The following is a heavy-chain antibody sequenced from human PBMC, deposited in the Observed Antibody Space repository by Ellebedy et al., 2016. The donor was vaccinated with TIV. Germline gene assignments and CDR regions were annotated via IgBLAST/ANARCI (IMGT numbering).Heavy chain of an antibody. CDR1: GGSFSGYY. CDR2: INHSGST. Sequence: SETLSLXXAVYGGSFSGYYWSWIRQPPGKGLEWIGEINHSGSTNYNPSLKSRVTISIDTSKNQFSLKLSSVTAADTAVYYCAREYIDWFDPWGQGTLVTVSS. V-gene: IGHV4-34*01. CDR3: AREYIDWFDP. D-gene: IGHD6-6*01. J-gene: IGHJ5*02.